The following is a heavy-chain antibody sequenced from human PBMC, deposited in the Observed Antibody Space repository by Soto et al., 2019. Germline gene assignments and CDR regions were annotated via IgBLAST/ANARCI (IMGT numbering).Heavy chain of an antibody. J-gene: IGHJ4*02. V-gene: IGHV4-39*01. CDR1: GGSISSSSYY. CDR2: IYYSGST. Sequence: SETLSLTCTVSGGSISSSSYYWGWIRQPPGKGLEWIGSIYYSGSTYYNPSLKSRVTISVDTSKNQFSLKLSSVTAADTAVYYCARLSVATIPDYWGQGTLVTVSS. D-gene: IGHD5-12*01. CDR3: ARLSVATIPDY.